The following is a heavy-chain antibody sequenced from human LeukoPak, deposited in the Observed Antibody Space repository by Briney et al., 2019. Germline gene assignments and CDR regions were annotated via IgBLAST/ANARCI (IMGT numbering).Heavy chain of an antibody. CDR2: IYHSGST. Sequence: SETLSLTCTVSGGSISSNYWSWIRQPPGKGLEWIGYIYHSGSTYYNPSLKSRVTISVDRSKNQFSLKLSSVTAADTAVYYCARDSAFDDFWSGYAADWGQGTLVTVSS. CDR1: GGSISSNY. D-gene: IGHD3-3*01. V-gene: IGHV4-59*12. CDR3: ARDSAFDDFWSGYAAD. J-gene: IGHJ4*02.